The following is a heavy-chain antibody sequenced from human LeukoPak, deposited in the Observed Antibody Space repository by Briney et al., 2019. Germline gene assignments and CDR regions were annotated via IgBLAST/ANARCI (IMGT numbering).Heavy chain of an antibody. CDR1: GFSFSNYG. CDR2: IKQDGSEK. V-gene: IGHV3-7*04. D-gene: IGHD6-19*01. J-gene: IGHJ4*02. Sequence: PGGSLRLSCAASGFSFSNYGLHWVRQAPGKGLEWVANIKQDGSEKYYVDSVKGRFTISRDNAKNSLYLQMNSLRAEDTAVYYCARVISSGWYYDYWGQGTPVTVSS. CDR3: ARVISSGWYYDY.